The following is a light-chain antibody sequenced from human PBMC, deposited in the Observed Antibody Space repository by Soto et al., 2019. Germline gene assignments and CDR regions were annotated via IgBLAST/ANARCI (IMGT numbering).Light chain of an antibody. Sequence: EIVLKQSPATLSLSPGERATLSCRASQSVSSYLAWYQQKPGQAPRLLIYDASNRATGIPARFSGSGSGTDFTLTISSLEPEDSAVYYCQQRSSWPPAFGRGTKVEIK. CDR1: QSVSSY. J-gene: IGKJ1*01. CDR3: QQRSSWPPA. V-gene: IGKV3-11*01. CDR2: DAS.